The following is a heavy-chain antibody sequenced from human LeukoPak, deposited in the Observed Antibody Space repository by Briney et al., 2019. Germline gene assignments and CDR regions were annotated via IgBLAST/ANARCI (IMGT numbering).Heavy chain of an antibody. D-gene: IGHD2-2*01. CDR1: GGSISSGGYY. CDR2: IYYSGST. CDR3: ARGGCSSTSCYLVPSNWFDP. Sequence: SETLSLTCTVSGGSISSGGYYWRWIRQHPGKGLEWIGYIYYSGSTYYNPSLKSRVTISVDTSKNQFSLKLSSVTAADTAVYYCARGGCSSTSCYLVPSNWFDPWGQGTLVTVSS. V-gene: IGHV4-31*03. J-gene: IGHJ5*02.